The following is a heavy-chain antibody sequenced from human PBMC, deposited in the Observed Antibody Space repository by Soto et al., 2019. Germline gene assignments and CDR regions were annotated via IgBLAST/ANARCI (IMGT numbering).Heavy chain of an antibody. CDR3: ARDFTILGQYYYYGMDV. CDR1: GFTFSSYA. Sequence: QVQLVASGGGVVQPGRSLRLSCAASGFTFSSYAMHWVRQAPGKGLEWVAVISYDGSNKYYADSVKGRFTISRDNSKNALYLQMNSLSAKDTAVYYCARDFTILGQYYYYGMDVWGQGTTVTVSS. J-gene: IGHJ6*02. V-gene: IGHV3-30-3*01. D-gene: IGHD3-3*01. CDR2: ISYDGSNK.